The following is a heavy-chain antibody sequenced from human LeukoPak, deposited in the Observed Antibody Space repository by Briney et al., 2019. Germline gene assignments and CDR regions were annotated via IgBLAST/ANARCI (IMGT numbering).Heavy chain of an antibody. CDR1: GFTFDEYA. D-gene: IGHD4-11*01. CDR3: AKDINYSKYYCSYYGMDV. CDR2: INWSSGYI. V-gene: IGHV3-9*01. J-gene: IGHJ6*02. Sequence: PGGSLRLSCAASGFTFDEYAMHWVRQAPGKGLEWVSGINWSSGYINYADSVKGRFTISRDNAKNSLYLQMNSLRSEDTALYYCAKDINYSKYYCSYYGMDVWGQGTTVTVSS.